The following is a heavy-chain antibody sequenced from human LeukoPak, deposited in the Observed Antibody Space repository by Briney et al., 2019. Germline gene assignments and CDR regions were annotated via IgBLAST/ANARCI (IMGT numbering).Heavy chain of an antibody. CDR3: AYSSSWYSPIDY. CDR1: GFTLSSYA. D-gene: IGHD6-13*01. CDR2: ISYDGSSK. Sequence: PGGSLRLSCGASGFTLSSYAMHWVRQAPGKGLEWVAVISYDGSSKYYADSVKGRFTISRDNSKNTLYLQMNSLRAEDTAVYYCAYSSSWYSPIDYWGQGTLVTVSS. V-gene: IGHV3-30-3*01. J-gene: IGHJ4*02.